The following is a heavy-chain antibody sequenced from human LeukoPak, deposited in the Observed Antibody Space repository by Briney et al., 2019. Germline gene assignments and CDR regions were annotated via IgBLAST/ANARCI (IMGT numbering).Heavy chain of an antibody. CDR2: IYYSGST. Sequence: SETLSLTCTVSGGSISSYYWSWIRQPPGKGLEWIGYIYYSGSTNYNPSLKSRVTISVDTSKNQFSLKLSSVTAADTAVYYCARAHLGVVADWYFDLWGRGTLVTVSS. D-gene: IGHD2-15*01. J-gene: IGHJ2*01. CDR3: ARAHLGVVADWYFDL. CDR1: GGSISSYY. V-gene: IGHV4-59*01.